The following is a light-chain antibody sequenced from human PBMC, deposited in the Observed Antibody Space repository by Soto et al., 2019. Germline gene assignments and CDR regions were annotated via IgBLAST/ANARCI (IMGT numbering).Light chain of an antibody. J-gene: IGKJ4*02. CDR2: AAS. Sequence: ASQDISNYLAWYQQKPGKIPNLLIYAASTLQAGVPSRFSCIGAGTDIRLTFSVLQFVHVGAYYLRGSKLGPLAIGGGTKVDIK. CDR1: QDISNY. CDR3: RGSKLGPLA. V-gene: IGKV1-27*01.